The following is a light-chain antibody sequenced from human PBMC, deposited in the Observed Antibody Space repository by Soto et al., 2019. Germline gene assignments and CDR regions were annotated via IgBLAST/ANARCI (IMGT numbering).Light chain of an antibody. CDR3: QSLGTGIQV. V-gene: IGLV4-69*01. Sequence: QLVLTQSPSASAYLGASVKLTCTLSSGYSTYAIAWHQQQSEKGPRFLMKINYDGTHSKGDGFFDRFSGSSSGAERHLTISSLQSEDEADYYCQSLGTGIQVFGGGTKLTVL. J-gene: IGLJ3*02. CDR2: INYDGTH. CDR1: SGYSTYA.